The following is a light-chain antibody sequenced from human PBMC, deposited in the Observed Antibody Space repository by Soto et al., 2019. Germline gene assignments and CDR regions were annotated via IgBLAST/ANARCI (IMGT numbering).Light chain of an antibody. CDR3: QVWDSSSDHMV. Sequence: SYELTQPPSVSVAPGKTARITCGGSNIGSTSVHWYQQKPRQAPVLVIYYDSDRPSGIPERFSGSNSGNTATLTISGVEAGDEADYYCQVWDSSSDHMVFGGGTKLTVL. J-gene: IGLJ2*01. CDR2: YDS. CDR1: NIGSTS. V-gene: IGLV3-21*04.